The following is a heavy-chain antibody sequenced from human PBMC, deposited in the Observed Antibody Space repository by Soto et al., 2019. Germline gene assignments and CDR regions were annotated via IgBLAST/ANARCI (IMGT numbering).Heavy chain of an antibody. Sequence: QVQLVESGGGVVQPGRSLRLSCAASGFNFSTSGMHWVRQAPGKGLEWVAGIWYDGTNKYYADSVKGRFTISRDNSKNTLYLQMNSRRAEDTAVDYCAGAEASDASLGARYYYDYYMAVWGKGHTVTVSS. CDR3: AGAEASDASLGARYYYDYYMAV. J-gene: IGHJ6*03. V-gene: IGHV3-33*01. D-gene: IGHD3-16*02. CDR2: IWYDGTNK. CDR1: GFNFSTSG.